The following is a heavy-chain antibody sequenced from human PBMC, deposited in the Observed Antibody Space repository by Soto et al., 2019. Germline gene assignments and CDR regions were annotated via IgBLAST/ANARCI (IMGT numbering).Heavy chain of an antibody. Sequence: ASVKVSCKASGYTFTSYGISWVRQAPGQGLEWMGWISAYNGNTNYAQKLQGRVTMTTDTSTSTAYMELRSPRSDDTAVYYCARDELVATGLGWFDPWGQGTLVTVSS. CDR3: ARDELVATGLGWFDP. D-gene: IGHD5-12*01. CDR2: ISAYNGNT. J-gene: IGHJ5*02. CDR1: GYTFTSYG. V-gene: IGHV1-18*01.